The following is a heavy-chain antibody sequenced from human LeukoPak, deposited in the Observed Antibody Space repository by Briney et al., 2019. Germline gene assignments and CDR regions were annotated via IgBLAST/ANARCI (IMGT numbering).Heavy chain of an antibody. J-gene: IGHJ4*02. D-gene: IGHD2-2*02. CDR3: ARDLGYCSSTSCYTPYYFDY. CDR2: IIPIFGTA. V-gene: IGHV1-69*13. CDR1: GGTFSSYT. Sequence: SVKVSCKASGGTFSSYTISWVRQAPGQGLEWMGGIIPIFGTANYAQKFQGRVTITADESTSTAYMELSSLRSEDTAVYYCARDLGYCSSTSCYTPYYFDYWGQGTLVTVSS.